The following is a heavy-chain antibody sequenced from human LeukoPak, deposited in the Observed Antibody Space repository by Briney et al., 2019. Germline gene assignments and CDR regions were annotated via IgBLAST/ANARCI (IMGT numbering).Heavy chain of an antibody. CDR2: MNPNSGKT. J-gene: IGHJ6*03. CDR1: GYTFTSYD. V-gene: IGHV1-8*01. CDR3: ARHDSNYNYYYYYYVDV. Sequence: AASVKVSFTASGYTFTSYDINWVRQAPGRGGERMGWMNPNSGKTGYTQKFQGRVTMTRNTSISTAYMELSSLRSEDTAVYYCARHDSNYNYYYYYYVDVWGKGTTVTVSS. D-gene: IGHD4-11*01.